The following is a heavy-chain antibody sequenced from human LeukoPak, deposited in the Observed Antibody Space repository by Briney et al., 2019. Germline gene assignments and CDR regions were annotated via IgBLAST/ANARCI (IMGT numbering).Heavy chain of an antibody. Sequence: SETLSLTCTVSGGFISTYYWSWIRQPPGKGLEWIGYIYYSGSTTYNPSLKSRVTISVDTSKNQFSLKLNSVTAADTAVYCARDQPVLRFLKDWGQGTLVTVSS. J-gene: IGHJ4*02. CDR2: IYYSGST. D-gene: IGHD3-3*01. CDR1: GGFISTYY. CDR3: ARDQPVLRFLKD. V-gene: IGHV4-59*12.